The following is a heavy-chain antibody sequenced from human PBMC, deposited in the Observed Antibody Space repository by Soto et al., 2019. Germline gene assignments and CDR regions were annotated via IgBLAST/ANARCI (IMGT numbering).Heavy chain of an antibody. Sequence: PSETLSLTCTVSGGSISSSYDYWDWIRQPPGKGLEWIGSIFYSGSTYYTPSLKSRVTISVDTSKNQFSLKVRSVTATDTAVYYCARRHTFVSVAAVIEAWGQGTLVTVSS. V-gene: IGHV4-39*01. J-gene: IGHJ5*02. CDR1: GGSISSSYDY. CDR2: IFYSGST. CDR3: ARRHTFVSVAAVIEA.